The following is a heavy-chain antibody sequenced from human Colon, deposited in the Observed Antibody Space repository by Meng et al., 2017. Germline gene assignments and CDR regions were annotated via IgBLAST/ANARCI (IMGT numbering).Heavy chain of an antibody. CDR1: GFTFSDHY. J-gene: IGHJ4*02. Sequence: GGSLRLSCAASGFTFSDHYMDWVRQAPGKGLEWVGRTRNRANSYTTEYAASVKGRFTISRDDSKNSLYVQMNSLKTKDTAVYFCARAAVAGVGATPYYFDYWGQGTLVTVSS. CDR3: ARAAVAGVGATPYYFDY. CDR2: TRNRANSYTT. V-gene: IGHV3-72*01. D-gene: IGHD1-26*01.